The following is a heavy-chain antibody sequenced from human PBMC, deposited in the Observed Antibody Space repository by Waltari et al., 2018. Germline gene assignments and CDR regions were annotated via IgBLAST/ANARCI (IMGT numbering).Heavy chain of an antibody. D-gene: IGHD1-26*01. CDR1: GGSLSNYS. Sequence: QVQLQESSPGLVTPSETLSLTRTVSGGSLSNYSWSWIRQPAGKGLEWIGRIYTSGSTNYNPSLNSRVTMSIDTSKNQFSLKLSSVTAADTAVYYCARAWKWERPPNDAFDIWGQGTMVTVSS. CDR3: ARAWKWERPPNDAFDI. V-gene: IGHV4-4*07. CDR2: IYTSGST. J-gene: IGHJ3*02.